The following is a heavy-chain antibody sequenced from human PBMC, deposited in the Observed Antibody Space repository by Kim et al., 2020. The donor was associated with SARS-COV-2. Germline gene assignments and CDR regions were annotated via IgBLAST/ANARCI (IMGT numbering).Heavy chain of an antibody. J-gene: IGHJ4*02. CDR3: VRGYLNDPFDW. V-gene: IGHV3-20*04. CDR2: IIRNGGST. CDR1: GFTFDDYG. Sequence: GGSLRLSCAASGFTFDDYGMSWVRQVQGKGLEWVSGIIRNGGSTGYVDSVKGRFTISRDNAKNSLYLQMNSLGAEDTALYYCVRGYLNDPFDWWGQGSLVTVSS. D-gene: IGHD1-20*01.